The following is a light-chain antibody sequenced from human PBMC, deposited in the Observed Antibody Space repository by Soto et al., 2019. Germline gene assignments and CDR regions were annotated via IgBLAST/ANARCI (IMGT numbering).Light chain of an antibody. Sequence: DIQMTQSPSTLSASVGDRVTITCRASQSISSWWAWYQQKPGKAPKLLIYDAYSLEGGTPSRFSGRRSGTEFTLTIASVQPEDFATYYCQQYSSYSPLTFGGGTKVDIK. CDR3: QQYSSYSPLT. V-gene: IGKV1-5*01. CDR2: DAY. CDR1: QSISSW. J-gene: IGKJ4*01.